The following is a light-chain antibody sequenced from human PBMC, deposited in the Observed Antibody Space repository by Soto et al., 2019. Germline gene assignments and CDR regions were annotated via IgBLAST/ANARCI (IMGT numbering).Light chain of an antibody. J-gene: IGKJ1*01. Sequence: EIVLTQSPATLSLYTGERATLSCRASQSVSSYLAWYQQKPGQAPRLLIYDASNRATGIPGRFSGSGSGTEFTLIISSLQSEDFAIYYCQQYNNWPPWTFGQGTIVDI. CDR3: QQYNNWPPWT. V-gene: IGKV3-11*01. CDR1: QSVSSY. CDR2: DAS.